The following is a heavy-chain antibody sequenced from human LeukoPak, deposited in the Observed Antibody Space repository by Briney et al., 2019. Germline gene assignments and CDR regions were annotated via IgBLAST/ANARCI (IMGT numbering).Heavy chain of an antibody. CDR3: ARGGGSYYYYYYMDV. Sequence: ASVKVSCKASGYTFTGYYMHWVRQAPGQGLEWVGGINPNSGGTNYAQKFQGRVTMTRDTSISTAYMELSRLRSDDTAVYYCARGGGSYYYYYYMDVWGKGTTVTVSS. CDR1: GYTFTGYY. D-gene: IGHD1-26*01. CDR2: INPNSGGT. J-gene: IGHJ6*03. V-gene: IGHV1-2*02.